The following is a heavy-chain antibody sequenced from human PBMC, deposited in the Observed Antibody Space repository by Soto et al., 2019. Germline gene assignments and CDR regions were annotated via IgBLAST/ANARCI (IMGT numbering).Heavy chain of an antibody. CDR2: INTHNGNT. CDR3: AMVDVYVTPSPQDV. V-gene: IGHV1-18*01. Sequence: QVQLVQSGAEVKNPGASVKVSCKASGYTFTRYGIGWARQAPGQGLEWMGWINTHNGNTNYAQNVQGRVTLTTDTSTSTVYMELRSLRSNDTAIYYCAMVDVYVTPSPQDVWGQGTTVIVSS. D-gene: IGHD3-16*01. CDR1: GYTFTRYG. J-gene: IGHJ6*02.